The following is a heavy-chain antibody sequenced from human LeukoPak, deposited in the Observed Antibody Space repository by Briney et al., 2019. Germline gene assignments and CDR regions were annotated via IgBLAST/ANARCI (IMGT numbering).Heavy chain of an antibody. J-gene: IGHJ5*02. CDR3: ARSGVAARFDP. V-gene: IGHV4-61*02. CDR2: IYTSGST. CDR1: GGSISSGSYY. Sequence: PSQTLSLTCTVSGGSISSGSYYWSWIRQPAGKGLEWIGRIYTSGSTNYNPSLKSRVTISVDRSKNQFSLKLSSVTAADTAVYYCARSGVAARFDPWGQGTLVTVSS. D-gene: IGHD6-13*01.